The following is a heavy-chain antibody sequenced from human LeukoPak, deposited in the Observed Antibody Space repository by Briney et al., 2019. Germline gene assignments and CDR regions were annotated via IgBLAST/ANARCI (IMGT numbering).Heavy chain of an antibody. CDR3: ARLGSVGYYNYQYMDI. Sequence: SETLSLTCAVYGGSFSGYYWSWIRQPPGKGLEWIGEINDIGNTNYYPSLRRRVTISVDTSNNHFSLSLTSATAADTAVYFCARLGSVGYYNYQYMDIWGNGTTVTVSS. D-gene: IGHD3-10*01. CDR2: INDIGNT. V-gene: IGHV4-34*01. CDR1: GGSFSGYY. J-gene: IGHJ6*03.